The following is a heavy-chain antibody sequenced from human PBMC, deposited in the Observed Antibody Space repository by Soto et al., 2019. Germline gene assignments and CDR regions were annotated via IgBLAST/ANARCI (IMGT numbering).Heavy chain of an antibody. V-gene: IGHV1-69*02. Sequence: SVKVSCKASGGTFSSYTISWVRQAPGQGLEWMGRIIPILGIANYAQKFQGRVTITADKSTSTAYMELSSLRSEDTAVYYCARGTVVVVADSYNWFDPWGKGTLVTVSS. J-gene: IGHJ5*02. D-gene: IGHD2-15*01. CDR2: IIPILGIA. CDR1: GGTFSSYT. CDR3: ARGTVVVVADSYNWFDP.